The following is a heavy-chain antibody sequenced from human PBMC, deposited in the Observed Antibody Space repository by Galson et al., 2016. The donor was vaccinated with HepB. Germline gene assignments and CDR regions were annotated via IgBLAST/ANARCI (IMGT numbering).Heavy chain of an antibody. CDR2: INTGNGKT. V-gene: IGHV1-3*04. J-gene: IGHJ1*01. D-gene: IGHD5-12*01. Sequence: SVKVSCKASGYTFTNYAIHWVRQAPGQGLEWMGGINTGNGKTKCSQKLQGRVTITRDTSAGTAYMDLSSLRSEDTAVYYCARDIGEHWGQGTLVTVSS. CDR3: ARDIGEH. CDR1: GYTFTNYA.